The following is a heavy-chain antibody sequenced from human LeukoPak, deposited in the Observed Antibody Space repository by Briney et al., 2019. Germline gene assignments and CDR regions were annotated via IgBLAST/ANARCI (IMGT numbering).Heavy chain of an antibody. CDR1: GFTFSSYA. D-gene: IGHD3-3*01. Sequence: GGSLRLSCAASGFTFSSYAMSWVRQAPGKGLEWVSAISGSGGSTYYADSVKGRFTISRDNSKNTLYLQMNSLRAEDTAVYYCARFRLRFLEWFPMNDYFGYWGQGTLVTVST. V-gene: IGHV3-23*01. J-gene: IGHJ4*02. CDR3: ARFRLRFLEWFPMNDYFGY. CDR2: ISGSGGST.